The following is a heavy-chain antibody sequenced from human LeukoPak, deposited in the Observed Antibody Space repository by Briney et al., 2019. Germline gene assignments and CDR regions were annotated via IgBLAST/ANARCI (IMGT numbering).Heavy chain of an antibody. J-gene: IGHJ4*02. Sequence: GGTLRLSCAASGFTFSSYAMHWVRQAPGKGLEWVAVISYDGSNKYYADSAKGRFTISRDNSKNTLYLQMNSLRAEDTALYYCAKPHIAVAGSPADYWGQGTLVTVSS. V-gene: IGHV3-30*04. CDR3: AKPHIAVAGSPADY. CDR1: GFTFSSYA. D-gene: IGHD6-19*01. CDR2: ISYDGSNK.